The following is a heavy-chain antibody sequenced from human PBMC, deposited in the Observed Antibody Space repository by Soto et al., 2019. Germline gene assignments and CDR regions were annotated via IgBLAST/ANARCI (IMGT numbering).Heavy chain of an antibody. V-gene: IGHV3-30-3*01. J-gene: IGHJ4*02. D-gene: IGHD2-2*01. Sequence: QVQLVESGGGVVQPGRSLRLSCAASGFTFSNYAMHWVRQAPGKGLEWVAVISYDGSNKYYADSVKGRFTISRDNSKNTLYLQMNSLRAEDTAVYYCARGGGIVVVPAANDYWGQGTLVTVSS. CDR3: ARGGGIVVVPAANDY. CDR1: GFTFSNYA. CDR2: ISYDGSNK.